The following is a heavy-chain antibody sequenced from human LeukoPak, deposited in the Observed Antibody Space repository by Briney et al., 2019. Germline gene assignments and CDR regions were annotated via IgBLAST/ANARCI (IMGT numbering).Heavy chain of an antibody. CDR1: RFTSSTYA. V-gene: IGHV3-23*01. Sequence: GRPVRLSGAASRFTSSTYALSWARHAPGKGPEGASALSPCGGRTYYADSVKGRFTISRDNSNNTLYLQMNSLRAEDTAVYYCAKDHIVVVAHQYFDYWGQGSLVTVSS. D-gene: IGHD2-15*01. CDR2: LSPCGGRT. J-gene: IGHJ4*02. CDR3: AKDHIVVVAHQYFDY.